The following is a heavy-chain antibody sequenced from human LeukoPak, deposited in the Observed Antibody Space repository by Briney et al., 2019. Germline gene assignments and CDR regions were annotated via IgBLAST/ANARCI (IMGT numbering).Heavy chain of an antibody. CDR1: GLTFSSYR. Sequence: PGGSLRLSCAAYGLTFSSYRMNWVRQAPGKGLEWVSSISSSSSYIYYADSVKGRFTISRDNAKNSLYLQMNSLRAEDTAVYYCARDGYSYGPWYYYYMDVWGKGTTVTVSS. CDR3: ARDGYSYGPWYYYYMDV. D-gene: IGHD5-18*01. J-gene: IGHJ6*03. CDR2: ISSSSSYI. V-gene: IGHV3-21*01.